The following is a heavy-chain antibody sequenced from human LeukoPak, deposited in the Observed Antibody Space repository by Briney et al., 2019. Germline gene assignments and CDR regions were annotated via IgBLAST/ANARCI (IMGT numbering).Heavy chain of an antibody. D-gene: IGHD1-26*01. V-gene: IGHV4-39*01. CDR3: ARLVPRGY. CDR1: GGSISSSSYY. Sequence: SETLSLTCTVSGGSISSSSYYWGWIRQPPGKGLEWIGSIYYSGSTYYNPSLKSRVAISVDTSKNQFSLKLSSVTAADTAVYYCARLVPRGYWGQGTLVTVSS. J-gene: IGHJ4*02. CDR2: IYYSGST.